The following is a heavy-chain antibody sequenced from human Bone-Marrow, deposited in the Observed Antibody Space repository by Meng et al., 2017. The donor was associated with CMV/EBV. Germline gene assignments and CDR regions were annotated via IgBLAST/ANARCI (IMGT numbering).Heavy chain of an antibody. Sequence: VQVVESGVDSVKPGGSLRLSCAGSGFTFSNAWMSWVRQAPGKGLEWVGRIKSKTDGETADYNAPVKGRFTISRDDSKNTLYLQMNSLKTEDTAIYYCIWNDLGDYWGQGTLVTVSS. CDR3: IWNDLGDY. V-gene: IGHV3-15*01. J-gene: IGHJ4*02. CDR1: GFTFSNAW. CDR2: IKSKTDGETA. D-gene: IGHD1-1*01.